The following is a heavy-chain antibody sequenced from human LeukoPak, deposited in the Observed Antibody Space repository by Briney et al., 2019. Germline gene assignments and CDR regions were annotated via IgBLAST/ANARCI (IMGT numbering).Heavy chain of an antibody. J-gene: IGHJ4*02. Sequence: GGSLRLSCAASGFTFSDYYMSWIRQAPGKGLEWVSYISSSGSTIYYADSVKGRFTISRDNAKNSLYLQMNSLRAEGTAVYYCARDMVFSSGWYDYWGQGTLVTVSS. CDR1: GFTFSDYY. CDR3: ARDMVFSSGWYDY. CDR2: ISSSGSTI. V-gene: IGHV3-11*01. D-gene: IGHD6-19*01.